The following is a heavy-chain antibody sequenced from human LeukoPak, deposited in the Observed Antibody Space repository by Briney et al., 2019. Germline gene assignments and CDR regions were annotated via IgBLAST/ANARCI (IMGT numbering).Heavy chain of an antibody. CDR1: GGSFSGYY. D-gene: IGHD2/OR15-2a*01. J-gene: IGHJ4*02. CDR3: AGGMNDSTIKYFDY. Sequence: SETLSLTCAVYGGSFSGYYWSWIRQPPGKGLEWIGEINHSGSTNYNPSLKSRVTISVDTSKNQFSLKLSSVTAADTAVYYCAGGMNDSTIKYFDYWGQGTLVTVSS. V-gene: IGHV4-34*01. CDR2: INHSGST.